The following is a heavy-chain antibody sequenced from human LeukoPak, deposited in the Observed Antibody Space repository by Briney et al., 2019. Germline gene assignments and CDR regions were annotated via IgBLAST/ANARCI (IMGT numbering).Heavy chain of an antibody. V-gene: IGHV1-69*06. CDR3: ARGVDV. CDR1: GGTFSCYF. Sequence: ASVKVSCKAYGGTFSCYFISWVRQAPGQGLEWMGRIIPVYGTTNYAQKFQGRVTITADRTSSTAYMELSSLRSEDTAVYYCARGVDVWGKGTAVTVSS. CDR2: IIPVYGTT. J-gene: IGHJ6*04.